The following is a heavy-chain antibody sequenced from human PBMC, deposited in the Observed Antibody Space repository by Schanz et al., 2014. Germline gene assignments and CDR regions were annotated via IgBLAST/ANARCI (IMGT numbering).Heavy chain of an antibody. Sequence: QVQLVQSGAEVKKPGSSVKVSCTASGGTFSSYTISWIRQAPGQGLEWMGRIIPVLAIADYAQKFQGRVTITADKSTSTASMELNSLRAEDTAVYYCARDSGSHYLVDYWGQGTVVTVSS. J-gene: IGHJ4*02. CDR2: IIPVLAIA. D-gene: IGHD1-26*01. CDR3: ARDSGSHYLVDY. CDR1: GGTFSSYT. V-gene: IGHV1-69*08.